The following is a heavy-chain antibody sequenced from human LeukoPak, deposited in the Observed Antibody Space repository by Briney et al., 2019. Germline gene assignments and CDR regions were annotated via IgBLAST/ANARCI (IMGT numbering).Heavy chain of an antibody. CDR1: GFTFSDYY. V-gene: IGHV3-11*04. Sequence: GGSLRLSCAASGFTFSDYYMSWIRQAPGKGLEWVSYISSSGSTIYYADSVKGRFTISRDNAKNSLYLQMNSLRAEDTAVYYCARVPYCSGGSCYRYYYYYMDVWGKGTTVTVSS. J-gene: IGHJ6*03. CDR2: ISSSGSTI. D-gene: IGHD2-15*01. CDR3: ARVPYCSGGSCYRYYYYYMDV.